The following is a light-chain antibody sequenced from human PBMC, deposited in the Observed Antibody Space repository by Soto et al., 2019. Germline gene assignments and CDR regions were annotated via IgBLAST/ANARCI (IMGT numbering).Light chain of an antibody. CDR3: QRYNNWPFA. CDR2: AAS. Sequence: EIVLTQSPASLSVSPGDRVTLTCRASQSLISFLAWYQQKPGQAPRLLIYAASTRATGVPARFSGSGSATDFTLTISSLQPEDFAVYYCQRYNNWPFAVGQGTKLEI. V-gene: IGKV3-15*01. CDR1: QSLISF. J-gene: IGKJ2*01.